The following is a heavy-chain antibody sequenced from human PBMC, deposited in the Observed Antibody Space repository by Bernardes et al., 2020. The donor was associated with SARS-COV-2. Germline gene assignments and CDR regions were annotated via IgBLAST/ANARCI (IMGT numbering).Heavy chain of an antibody. J-gene: IGHJ4*02. CDR2: IYWDDDK. V-gene: IGHV2-5*02. Sequence: SGPTLVKPTQTLTLTCTFSGFSLSTSGVGVGWIRQPPGKALEWLALIYWDDDKRHSPSLKSRLTITKDTSKNQVVLTMTNVDPVDTATYFCAHIILRGDSGSYHYFDYWGQGILVTVSS. CDR1: GFSLSTSGVG. D-gene: IGHD1-26*01. CDR3: AHIILRGDSGSYHYFDY.